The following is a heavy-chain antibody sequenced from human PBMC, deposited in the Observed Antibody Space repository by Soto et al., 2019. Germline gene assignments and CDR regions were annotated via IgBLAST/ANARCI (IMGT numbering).Heavy chain of an antibody. J-gene: IGHJ4*02. Sequence: GASVKVSCKASGYTFTIYYMHWVRQAPGQGLEWMGWINAGNGNTKYSQKFQGRVTITRDTSASTAYMELNSLRSEDTAVYYCARDYYYDSSVSFDYWGQGTLVTVSS. CDR1: GYTFTIYY. D-gene: IGHD3-22*01. CDR2: INAGNGNT. CDR3: ARDYYYDSSVSFDY. V-gene: IGHV1-3*01.